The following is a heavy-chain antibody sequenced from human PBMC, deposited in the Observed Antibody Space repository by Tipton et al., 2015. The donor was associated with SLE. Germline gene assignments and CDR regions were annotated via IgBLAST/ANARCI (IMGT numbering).Heavy chain of an antibody. V-gene: IGHV4-4*07. Sequence: TLSLTCTVSGDSVVTNYWNWIRQPAGKGLEWIGRLYGSGSPTHYNPSLEDRVTVSVDTSQNHVSLRLTSVTAADTAVYYCARIRPGHGDPFDFWGQGTLVTVSS. CDR1: GDSVVTNY. J-gene: IGHJ4*02. CDR2: LYGSGSPT. D-gene: IGHD4-17*01. CDR3: ARIRPGHGDPFDF.